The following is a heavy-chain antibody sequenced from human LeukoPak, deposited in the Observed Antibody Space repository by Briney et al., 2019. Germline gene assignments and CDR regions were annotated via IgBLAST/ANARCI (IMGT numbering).Heavy chain of an antibody. CDR2: ISRGGNTI. CDR1: GFTFSDYY. CDR3: ATLSRTWDFEY. D-gene: IGHD1-26*01. J-gene: IGHJ4*02. Sequence: GGPLRLSCAASGFTFSDYYMSWIRQAPGKGLEGISYISRGGNTIYYADSVKGRFTISRDNDKNSLYLQMNSLRAEDTAVYYCATLSRTWDFEYWGQGTLVTVS. V-gene: IGHV3-11*01.